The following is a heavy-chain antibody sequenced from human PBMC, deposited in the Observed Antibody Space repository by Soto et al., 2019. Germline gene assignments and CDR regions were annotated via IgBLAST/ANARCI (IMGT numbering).Heavy chain of an antibody. D-gene: IGHD4-17*01. CDR2: IYPGDSAT. V-gene: IGHV5-51*01. CDR3: TRRTIYGDYTFDY. Sequence: GSLKISCQGSGSSFTNYWIGWVRQMPGRGLEWMGIIYPGDSATSYSPSFQGQVTISADKTINTAYLQWNSLKASDTAMYYCTRRTIYGDYTFDYWGQGTLVTVSS. CDR1: GSSFTNYW. J-gene: IGHJ4*02.